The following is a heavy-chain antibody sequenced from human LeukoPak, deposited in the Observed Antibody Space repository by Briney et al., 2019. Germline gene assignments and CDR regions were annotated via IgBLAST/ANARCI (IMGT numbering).Heavy chain of an antibody. CDR3: ARGGGATRIDY. CDR1: GDSISYYY. Sequence: SETLSLTCTVYGDSISYYYWSWIRQPAGKGLEWIGRIYTSGSTSYNPSLKSRVTISVDTSKNQFSLKLTSVTAADTAVYYCARGGGATRIDYWGQGTLVTVSS. D-gene: IGHD5-12*01. CDR2: IYTSGST. J-gene: IGHJ4*02. V-gene: IGHV4-4*07.